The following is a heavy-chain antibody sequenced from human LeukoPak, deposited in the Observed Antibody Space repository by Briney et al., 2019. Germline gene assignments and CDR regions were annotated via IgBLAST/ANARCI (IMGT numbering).Heavy chain of an antibody. CDR1: GYTFNSYG. V-gene: IGHV1-18*01. CDR2: ISAYNGNT. CDR3: ARSPRGDFWSGYYTD. D-gene: IGHD3-3*01. J-gene: IGHJ4*02. Sequence: ASVKVSCKASGYTFNSYGISWVRQAPGQGLEWMGWISAYNGNTNYAQKLQGRVTMTTDTSTSTAYMELRSLRSDDTAVYYCARSPRGDFWSGYYTDWGQGTLVTVSS.